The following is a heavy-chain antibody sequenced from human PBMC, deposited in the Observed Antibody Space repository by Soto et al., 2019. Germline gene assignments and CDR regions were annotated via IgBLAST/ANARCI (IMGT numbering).Heavy chain of an antibody. V-gene: IGHV3-74*01. J-gene: IGHJ5*01. CDR3: TRDPAPAGWFDY. D-gene: IGHD6-13*01. Sequence: PGGSLRLSCAASGFTFSSYWMHWVRQAPGKGLVWVSRINSDGSSTSYADSVRGRFTISRDNAKNTLYLQMNSLRGEDTAVYYCTRDPAPAGWFDYWGQGTLVTV. CDR2: INSDGSST. CDR1: GFTFSSYW.